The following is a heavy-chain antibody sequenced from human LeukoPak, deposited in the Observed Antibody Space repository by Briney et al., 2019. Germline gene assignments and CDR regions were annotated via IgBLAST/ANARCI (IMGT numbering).Heavy chain of an antibody. D-gene: IGHD3-22*01. J-gene: IGHJ4*02. Sequence: PSETLSLTCIVSGGSISSYYWSWLRQPPGKGPEWIGYIYYSGSTNYNPSLKSRVTISIDTSKNQFSLKLSSVTAADTAVYYCARRAYSSGYYFFDFWGQGTLVTVSS. V-gene: IGHV4-59*01. CDR1: GGSISSYY. CDR3: ARRAYSSGYYFFDF. CDR2: IYYSGST.